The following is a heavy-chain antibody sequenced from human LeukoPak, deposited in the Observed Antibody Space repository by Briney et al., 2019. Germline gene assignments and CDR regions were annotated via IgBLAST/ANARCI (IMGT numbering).Heavy chain of an antibody. CDR3: ASGVLNGVGT. Sequence: PGGSLRLSCAASGFSFSSFYMTLVRQPPGKGLEWVANIKQDGTDKYYVDSVRGRFSISRDNPKKSLYLQMNSLRVEDTAVYYCASGVLNGVGTWGQGTLVTVSS. CDR1: GFSFSSFY. D-gene: IGHD2-8*01. J-gene: IGHJ4*02. V-gene: IGHV3-7*01. CDR2: IKQDGTDK.